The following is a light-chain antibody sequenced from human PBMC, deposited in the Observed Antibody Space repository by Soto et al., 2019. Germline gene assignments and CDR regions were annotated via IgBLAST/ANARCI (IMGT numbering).Light chain of an antibody. V-gene: IGKV3-11*01. CDR3: QQRSDWPPLT. CDR1: QSVSTF. Sequence: EIVLTQSPATLSLSPGERATLSCWASQSVSTFLTWYQQKPGQAPRLLIYDASTRATGIPPRFSGTGSGTDFTLTISSLEPEDFAVYYCQQRSDWPPLTFGGGTKVDIK. J-gene: IGKJ4*01. CDR2: DAS.